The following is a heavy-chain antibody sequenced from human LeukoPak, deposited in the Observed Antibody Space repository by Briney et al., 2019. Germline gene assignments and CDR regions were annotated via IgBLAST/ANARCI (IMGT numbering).Heavy chain of an antibody. J-gene: IGHJ2*01. CDR1: GFTFSDYY. CDR2: IRYDGSNK. CDR3: AKTVAATWYFDL. D-gene: IGHD6-19*01. Sequence: PGGSLRLSCAASGFTFSDYYMSWIRQAPGKGLEWVAFIRYDGSNKYYADSVKGRFTISRDNSKNTLYLQMNSLRAEDTAVYYCAKTVAATWYFDLWGRGTLVTVSS. V-gene: IGHV3-30*02.